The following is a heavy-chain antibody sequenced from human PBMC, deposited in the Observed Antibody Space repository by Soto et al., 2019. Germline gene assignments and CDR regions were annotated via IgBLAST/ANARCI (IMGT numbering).Heavy chain of an antibody. Sequence: QVQLVQSGAEVKKPGASVKVSCKASGYTFTGYNRSWGRQPPGQGLGWMGRINPSGGSTSYAQKFQGRVTRTRDTSTSTVYMELSSLRSEDTAVYYCARGPGISVVVMYPDYWGQGTLVTVSS. V-gene: IGHV1-46*01. CDR3: ARGPGISVVVMYPDY. J-gene: IGHJ4*02. CDR2: INPSGGST. D-gene: IGHD3-22*01. CDR1: GYTFTGYN.